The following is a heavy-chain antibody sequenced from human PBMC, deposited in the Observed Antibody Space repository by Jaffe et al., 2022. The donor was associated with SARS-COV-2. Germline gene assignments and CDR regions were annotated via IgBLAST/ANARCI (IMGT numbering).Heavy chain of an antibody. CDR2: ISSSSSTI. CDR1: GFTFSSYS. J-gene: IGHJ4*02. CDR3: ARDRRGGSSTSCYGY. Sequence: EVQLVESGGGLVQPGGSLRLSCAASGFTFSSYSMNWVRQAPGKGLEWVSYISSSSSTIYYADSVKGRFTISRDNAKNSLYLQMNSLRAEDTAVYYCARDRRGGSSTSCYGYWGQGTLVTVSS. D-gene: IGHD2-2*01. V-gene: IGHV3-48*01.